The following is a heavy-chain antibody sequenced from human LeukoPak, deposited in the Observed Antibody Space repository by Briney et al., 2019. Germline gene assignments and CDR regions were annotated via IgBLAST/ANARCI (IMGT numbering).Heavy chain of an antibody. CDR1: GFTFSSYS. CDR2: ISSSSSYI. CDR3: ARVVDTAMVTVDY. J-gene: IGHJ4*02. V-gene: IGHV3-21*01. D-gene: IGHD5-18*01. Sequence: GGSLRLSCAASGFTFSSYSMNWVRQAPGKGLEWVLSISSSSSYIYYADSVKGRFTISRDNAKNSLYLQMNSLRAEDTAVYYCARVVDTAMVTVDYWGQGTLVTVSS.